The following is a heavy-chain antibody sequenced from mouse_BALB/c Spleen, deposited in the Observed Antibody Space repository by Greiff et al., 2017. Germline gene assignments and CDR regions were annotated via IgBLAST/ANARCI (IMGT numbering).Heavy chain of an antibody. Sequence: VMLVESGPGLVAPSQSLSITCTVSGFSLTGYGVNWVRQPPGKGLEWLGMIWGDGSTDYNSALKSRLSISKDNSKSQVFLKMNSLQTDDTARYYCARDLRYGNYGYAMDYWGQGTSVTVSS. CDR2: IWGDGST. V-gene: IGHV2-6-7*01. D-gene: IGHD2-10*02. J-gene: IGHJ4*01. CDR1: GFSLTGYG. CDR3: ARDLRYGNYGYAMDY.